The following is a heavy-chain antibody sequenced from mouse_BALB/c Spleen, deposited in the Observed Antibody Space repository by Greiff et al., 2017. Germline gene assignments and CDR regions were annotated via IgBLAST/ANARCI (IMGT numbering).Heavy chain of an antibody. Sequence: EVKLMESGGGLVKPGGSLKLSCAASGFTFSSYTMSWVRQTPEKRLEWVATISSGGGNTYYPDSVKGRFTISRDNAKNNLYLQMSSLRSEDTALYYCARLRLGDAMDYWGQGTSVTVSS. CDR2: ISSGGGNT. J-gene: IGHJ4*01. CDR1: GFTFSSYT. CDR3: ARLRLGDAMDY. V-gene: IGHV5-9*03. D-gene: IGHD4-1*01.